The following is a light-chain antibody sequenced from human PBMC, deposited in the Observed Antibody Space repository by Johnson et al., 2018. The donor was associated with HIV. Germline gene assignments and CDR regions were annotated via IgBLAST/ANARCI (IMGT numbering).Light chain of an antibody. CDR1: SSNIVNNY. V-gene: IGLV1-51*01. CDR3: ETWDSRLSGYYV. J-gene: IGLJ1*01. CDR2: DNN. Sequence: QSVLTQPPSVSAAPGQKVTISCSGGSSNIVNNYVSWYQQFPGTAPKLLIYDNNKRPSGIPDRFSGSKSGTSATLGITGLQTGDEADYYCETWDSRLSGYYVFGSGTRLTVL.